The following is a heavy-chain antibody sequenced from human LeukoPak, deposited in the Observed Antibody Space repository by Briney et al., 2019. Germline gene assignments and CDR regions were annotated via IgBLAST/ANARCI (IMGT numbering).Heavy chain of an antibody. J-gene: IGHJ6*02. V-gene: IGHV3-21*01. CDR2: ISSSSSYI. CDR1: GFTFSSYS. CDR3: ARGSGSYLYYYYYGMDV. Sequence: GGSLRLSCAASGFTFSSYSMTWVRQAPGKGLEWVSSISSSSSYIYYADSVKGRFTISRDNAKNSLHLQMNSLRAEDTAVYYCARGSGSYLYYYYYGMDVWGQGTTVTVSS. D-gene: IGHD1-26*01.